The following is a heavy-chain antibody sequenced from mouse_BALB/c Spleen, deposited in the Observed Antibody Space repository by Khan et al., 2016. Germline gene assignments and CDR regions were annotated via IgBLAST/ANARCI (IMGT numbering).Heavy chain of an antibody. V-gene: IGHV2-6-7*01. CDR3: ASYYDYDGGFAY. CDR1: GFSITGFA. CDR2: IWGDGST. Sequence: QVQLKESGHGLVAPSQSLSITCTVSGFSITGFAVNWVRQPPGKGLEWLGVIWGDGSTDYDSALKSRLSISKDDSKSQVFLKMNSLQTDDTARYYCASYYDYDGGFAYWGQGTLVTVSA. J-gene: IGHJ3*01. D-gene: IGHD2-4*01.